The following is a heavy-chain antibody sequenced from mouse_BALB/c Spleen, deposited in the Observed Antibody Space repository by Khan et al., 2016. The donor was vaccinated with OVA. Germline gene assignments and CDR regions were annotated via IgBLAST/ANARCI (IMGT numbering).Heavy chain of an antibody. J-gene: IGHJ2*01. CDR1: GYSITSGYG. CDR2: ISYGGST. CDR3: ARTARIKY. D-gene: IGHD1-2*01. Sequence: EVQLVESGPGLVKPSQSLSLTCTVTGYSITSGYGWYWLRQFPGNKLEWMGYISYGGSTYYNPSLKSRISITRDTSKNQFFLQLNSVTTEDTATYYCARTARIKYWGQGTTLTVSS. V-gene: IGHV3-1*02.